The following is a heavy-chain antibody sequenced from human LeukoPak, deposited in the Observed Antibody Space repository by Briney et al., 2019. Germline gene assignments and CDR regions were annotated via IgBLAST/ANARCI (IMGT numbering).Heavy chain of an antibody. CDR1: GFTFDDYA. J-gene: IGHJ4*02. Sequence: GGSLRLSCAASGFTFDDYAMHWVRQAPGKGLEWVSGISWNSGSIGYADSVKGRFTISRDNAKNSLYLQMNSLRAEDTALYYCAKEKYSSGPLYWGQGTLVTVSS. CDR2: ISWNSGSI. D-gene: IGHD6-19*01. CDR3: AKEKYSSGPLY. V-gene: IGHV3-9*01.